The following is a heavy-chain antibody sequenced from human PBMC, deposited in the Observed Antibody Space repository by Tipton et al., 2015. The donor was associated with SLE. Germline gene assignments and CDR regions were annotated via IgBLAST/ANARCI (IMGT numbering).Heavy chain of an antibody. J-gene: IGHJ5*02. D-gene: IGHD3-9*01. CDR1: DYSISSTYY. CDR2: IYDSGST. Sequence: TLSLTCVVSDYSISSTYYWGWIRQPPGKGMEWIGYIYDSGSTNYNPSLKRRVTISADKAKNQFSLKLSSVTAADTAVYYCAREIAAYKSGGYYNPNWFDPWGQGTLVTVSS. V-gene: IGHV4-61*05. CDR3: AREIAAYKSGGYYNPNWFDP.